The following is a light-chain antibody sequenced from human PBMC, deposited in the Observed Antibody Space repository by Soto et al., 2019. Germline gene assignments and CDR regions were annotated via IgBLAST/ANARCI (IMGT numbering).Light chain of an antibody. CDR2: LGS. J-gene: IGKJ5*01. Sequence: DIVMTQSPLSLPVTPGEAASISCRSSQSLLHSNGYNYLDWYLQKPGQSPQLLIYLGSNRASGVPDRFSGSGSGTDFTLKISRVEAEDVGIYYCMQGRQTPIIFGQGTRLEMK. CDR1: QSLLHSNGYNY. V-gene: IGKV2-28*01. CDR3: MQGRQTPII.